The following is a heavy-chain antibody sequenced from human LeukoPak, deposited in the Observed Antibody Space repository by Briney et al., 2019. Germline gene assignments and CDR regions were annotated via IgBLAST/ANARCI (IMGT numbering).Heavy chain of an antibody. CDR1: GGSISSGDYY. V-gene: IGHV4-30-4*08. J-gene: IGHJ4*02. CDR3: ARDHRPAARPRGLDY. CDR2: IYYRGST. Sequence: SETLSLTCTVSGGSISSGDYYWSWIRQPPGKGLEWIGYIYYRGSTYYNPSLKSRVTISVDTSKNQFSLKLSSVTAADTAVYYCARDHRPAARPRGLDYWGQGTLVTVSS. D-gene: IGHD6-6*01.